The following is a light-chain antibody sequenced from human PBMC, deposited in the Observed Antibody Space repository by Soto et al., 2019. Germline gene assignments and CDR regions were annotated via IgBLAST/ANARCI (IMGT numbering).Light chain of an antibody. CDR3: QQFNSYPLT. Sequence: AIQLTQSPSSLSASVGDRVTITCRASQGISSALAWYQQKPGKVPKLLIYDASSLESGVPSRFSGSGSGPDFTLTISSLQPEDFATYYCQQFNSYPLTFGGGTKVEIK. V-gene: IGKV1-13*02. CDR2: DAS. J-gene: IGKJ4*01. CDR1: QGISSA.